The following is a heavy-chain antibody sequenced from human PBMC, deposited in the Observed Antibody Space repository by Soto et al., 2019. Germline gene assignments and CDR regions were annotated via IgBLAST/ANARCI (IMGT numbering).Heavy chain of an antibody. CDR1: GGTFSSYA. CDR2: IIPIFGTA. Sequence: QVKLVQSGAEVKKPGSSVKVSCKASGGTFSSYAISWVRQAPGQGLEWMGGIIPIFGTANYAQKFQGRVTITADKSTSTSYMELSSLRSEDTAVYYCARGLGYCSGGSCYPFDYWGQGTLVTVSS. J-gene: IGHJ4*02. CDR3: ARGLGYCSGGSCYPFDY. D-gene: IGHD2-15*01. V-gene: IGHV1-69*06.